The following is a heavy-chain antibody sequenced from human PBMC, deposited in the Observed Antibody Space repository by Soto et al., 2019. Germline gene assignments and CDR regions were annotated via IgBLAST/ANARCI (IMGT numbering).Heavy chain of an antibody. CDR2: MNPNSGNT. D-gene: IGHD1-26*01. V-gene: IGHV1-8*01. CDR1: GYTFTSYD. J-gene: IGHJ5*02. CDR3: AREATSSGGSNGWFDP. Sequence: QVQLVQSGAEVKKPGASVKVSCKASGYTFTSYDINWVRQATGQGLEWMGWMNPNSGNTGYAQKFQGRVTMTRNTSISTAYMELSSLRSEDTAVYYCAREATSSGGSNGWFDPWGQGTLVTVSS.